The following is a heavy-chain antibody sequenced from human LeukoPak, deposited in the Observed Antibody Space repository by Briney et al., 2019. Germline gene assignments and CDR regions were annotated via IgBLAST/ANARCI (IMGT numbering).Heavy chain of an antibody. CDR3: ARDVREYFSVSIGYYHESFDS. D-gene: IGHD3-22*01. CDR1: RGSIRVYL. Sequence: SETLSLTCPVSRGSIRVYLRLWSRQPAGKRLEWIGRIYTSGSTNYNPSLKSRVTISVDKSKNQFSLKLSSVTAADTAVYYCARDVREYFSVSIGYYHESFDSWGQGKMVTVSS. CDR2: IYTSGST. J-gene: IGHJ3*02. V-gene: IGHV4-4*07.